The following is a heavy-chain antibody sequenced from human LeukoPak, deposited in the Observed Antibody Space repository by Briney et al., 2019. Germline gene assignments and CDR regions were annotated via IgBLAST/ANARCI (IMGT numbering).Heavy chain of an antibody. CDR2: INPNSGGT. D-gene: IGHD6-13*01. V-gene: IGHV1-2*02. J-gene: IGHJ6*03. Sequence: GASVKVSCKASGYTFTGYYMHWVRQAPGQGLEWMGWINPNSGGTNYAQKFQGRVTMTRDTSISTAYMELSRLRSDDTAVYYCARASSSWYFYYYYYMDVWGKGTTVTISS. CDR1: GYTFTGYY. CDR3: ARASSSWYFYYYYYMDV.